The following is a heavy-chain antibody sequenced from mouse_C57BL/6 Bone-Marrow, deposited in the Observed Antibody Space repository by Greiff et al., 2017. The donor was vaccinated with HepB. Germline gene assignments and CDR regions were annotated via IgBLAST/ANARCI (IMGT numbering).Heavy chain of an antibody. V-gene: IGHV5-6*01. Sequence: EVQRVESGGDLVKPGGSLKLSCAASGFTFSSYGMSWVRQTPDKRLEWVATISSGGSYTYYPDSVKGRFTISRDNAKNTLYLQMSSLKSEDTAMYYCARHEGLLYAWFAYWGQGTLVTVSA. D-gene: IGHD2-12*01. CDR3: ARHEGLLYAWFAY. J-gene: IGHJ3*01. CDR1: GFTFSSYG. CDR2: ISSGGSYT.